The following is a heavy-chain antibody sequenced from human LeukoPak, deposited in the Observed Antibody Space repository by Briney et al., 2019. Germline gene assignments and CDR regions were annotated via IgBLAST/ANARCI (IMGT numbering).Heavy chain of an antibody. CDR3: GRYCSSTSCPEGAFDI. CDR2: IIPIFGTA. Sequence: SVKVSCKASGGTFGSYAISWVRQAPGQGLEWMGGIIPIFGTANYAQKFQGRVTITADESTSTAYMELSSLRSEDTAVYYCGRYCSSTSCPEGAFDIWGQGTMVTVSS. V-gene: IGHV1-69*13. D-gene: IGHD2-2*01. CDR1: GGTFGSYA. J-gene: IGHJ3*02.